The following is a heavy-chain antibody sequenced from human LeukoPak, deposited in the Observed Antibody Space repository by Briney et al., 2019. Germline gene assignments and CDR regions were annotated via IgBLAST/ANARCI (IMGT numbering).Heavy chain of an antibody. V-gene: IGHV1-69*04. CDR2: IIPILGIA. J-gene: IGHJ6*02. CDR1: GGTFSSYA. Sequence: SVKVSCKASGGTFSSYAISWVRQAPGQGLEWMGRIIPILGIANYARKFQGRVTITADKSTSTAYMELSSLRSEDTAVYYCARPFLLRYFDWLLPYYYYGMDVWGPGTTVTVSS. CDR3: ARPFLLRYFDWLLPYYYYGMDV. D-gene: IGHD3-9*01.